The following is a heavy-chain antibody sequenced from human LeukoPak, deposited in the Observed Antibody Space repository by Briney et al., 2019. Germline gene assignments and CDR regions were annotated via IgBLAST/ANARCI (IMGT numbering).Heavy chain of an antibody. CDR1: GFNFSDHY. CDR3: VTVVRHSFDL. CDR2: TRNKVDSYTT. D-gene: IGHD2-2*01. Sequence: PGRSLRLSCAASGFNFSDHYMDWVRQAPGKGLGWVGRTRNKVDSYTTEYAASVKGRFTISRDDSKNSVYLQMNSLKSEDTAVYYCVTVVRHSFDLWGQGTMVTVSS. V-gene: IGHV3-72*01. J-gene: IGHJ3*01.